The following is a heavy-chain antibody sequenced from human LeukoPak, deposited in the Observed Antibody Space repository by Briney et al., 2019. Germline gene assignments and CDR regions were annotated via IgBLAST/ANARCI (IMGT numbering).Heavy chain of an antibody. CDR2: IYSGGST. CDR3: AKGPPGYYYDSSGSPQH. J-gene: IGHJ1*01. Sequence: GGSLRLSCAASGFTVSSNYMSWVRQAPGKGLEWVSVIYSGGSTYYADSVKGRFTISRDNSKNTLYLQMNSLRAEDTAVYYCAKGPPGYYYDSSGSPQHWGQGTLVTVSS. D-gene: IGHD3-22*01. V-gene: IGHV3-66*01. CDR1: GFTVSSNY.